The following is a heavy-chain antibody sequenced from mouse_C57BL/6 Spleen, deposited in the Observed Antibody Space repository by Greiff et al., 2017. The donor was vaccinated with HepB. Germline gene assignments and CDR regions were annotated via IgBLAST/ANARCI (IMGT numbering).Heavy chain of an antibody. CDR2: INPSNGGT. CDR3: AREEKITTVVATAWFAY. D-gene: IGHD1-1*01. CDR1: GYTFTSYW. Sequence: LQLQQSGTELVKPGASVKLSCKASGYTFTSYWMHWVKQRPGQGLEWIGNINPSNGGTNYNEKFKSKATLTVDKSSSTAYMQLSSLTSEDSAVYYCAREEKITTVVATAWFAYWGQGTLVTVSA. V-gene: IGHV1-53*01. J-gene: IGHJ3*01.